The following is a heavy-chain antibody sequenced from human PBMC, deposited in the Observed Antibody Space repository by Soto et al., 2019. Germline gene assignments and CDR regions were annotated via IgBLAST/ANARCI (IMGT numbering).Heavy chain of an antibody. CDR2: IYYSGST. D-gene: IGHD3-10*01. V-gene: IGHV4-39*07. Sequence: SETLSLTCTVSGGSISSSSYYWGWIRQPPGKGLEWIGSIYYSGSTYYNPSLKSRVTISVDTSKNQFSLKLSSVTAADTAVYYCARGRGITMVRVKYPPGYNYYNRDVGGKGTRVPVSS. CDR1: GGSISSSSYY. CDR3: ARGRGITMVRVKYPPGYNYYNRDV. J-gene: IGHJ6*03.